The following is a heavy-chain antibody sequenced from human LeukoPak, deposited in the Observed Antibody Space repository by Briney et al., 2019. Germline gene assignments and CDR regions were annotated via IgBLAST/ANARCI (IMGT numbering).Heavy chain of an antibody. CDR1: GYTFTSYD. CDR2: MNPNSGNT. CDR3: ARAFRGHTQLGSYYYYMDV. V-gene: IGHV1-8*01. D-gene: IGHD1-1*01. J-gene: IGHJ6*03. Sequence: ASVKVSCKASGYTFTSYDINWVRQATGQGLEWMGWMNPNSGNTGYAQNFQGRVTMSRNISIGTAYMELSSLRSEDTAMYYCARAFRGHTQLGSYYYYMDVWGKGTTVTVSS.